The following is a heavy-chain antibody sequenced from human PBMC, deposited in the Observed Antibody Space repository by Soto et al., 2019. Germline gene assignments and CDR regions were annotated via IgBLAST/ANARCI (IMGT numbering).Heavy chain of an antibody. Sequence: PGGSLRLSCAASGFNFNSSSMNWVRQAPGKGLEWISSISSSSVYTYYVDSVRGRFTISRDNTKNSLYLQMNSLKVEDTAVYYCERADRVWGGPLDWGQGTLVTVSS. CDR2: ISSSSVYT. CDR3: ERADRVWGGPLD. CDR1: GFNFNSSS. J-gene: IGHJ4*02. D-gene: IGHD3-3*01. V-gene: IGHV3-21*01.